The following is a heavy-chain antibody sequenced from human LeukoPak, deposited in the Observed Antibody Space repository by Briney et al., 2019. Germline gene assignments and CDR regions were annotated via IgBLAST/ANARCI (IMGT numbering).Heavy chain of an antibody. J-gene: IGHJ5*01. CDR3: AKGNGDYCVGSVSADS. Sequence: GASLRLSCAASGFTFSSYAMSWVRKTPGKGLEWVSIMTGSGAGTYYADSVKGRFTISKDNSKNTLYLQMNSLRAEDTAVYYCAKGNGDYCVGSVSADSWGQGTLVTVSS. CDR1: GFTFSSYA. V-gene: IGHV3-23*01. CDR2: MTGSGAGT. D-gene: IGHD2-21*01.